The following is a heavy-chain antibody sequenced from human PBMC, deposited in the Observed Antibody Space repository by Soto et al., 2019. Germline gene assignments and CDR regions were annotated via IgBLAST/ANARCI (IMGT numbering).Heavy chain of an antibody. Sequence: GGSLRLSCAASGFTFSNYARHCVRQAPGKGLEWVAVISYDGSNKYYADSVKGRLTISRDNSKNTLYLQMNSLRAEDTAVYYCARSASGAYYYDYAMDVWGQGTTVTVSS. D-gene: IGHD6-6*01. J-gene: IGHJ6*02. V-gene: IGHV3-30-3*01. CDR2: ISYDGSNK. CDR3: ARSASGAYYYDYAMDV. CDR1: GFTFSNYA.